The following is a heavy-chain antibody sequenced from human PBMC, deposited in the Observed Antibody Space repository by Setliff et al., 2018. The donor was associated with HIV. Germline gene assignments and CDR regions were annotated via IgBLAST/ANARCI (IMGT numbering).Heavy chain of an antibody. D-gene: IGHD6-13*01. CDR1: GDSVSNYSAA. CDR3: ARGITTAGTVFDY. V-gene: IGHV6-1*01. CDR2: TFHRSKWYS. J-gene: IGHJ4*02. Sequence: PSQTLSLTCVISGDSVSNYSAAWNWIRQSPSRGLEWLGRTFHRSKWYSDYAESVRSRITINPDTSKNQLSLQLHSVTPEDTAVCYCARGITTAGTVFDYWGQGTLVTVSS.